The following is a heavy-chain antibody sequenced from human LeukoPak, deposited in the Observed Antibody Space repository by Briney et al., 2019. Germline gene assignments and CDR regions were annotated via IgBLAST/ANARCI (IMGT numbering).Heavy chain of an antibody. V-gene: IGHV3-15*01. CDR2: IKREVAGGAN. CDR3: TTSVNELKRTWERAHYMDV. CDR1: GFTFSSYG. D-gene: IGHD1-1*01. J-gene: IGHJ6*03. Sequence: PGGSLRLSCAASGFTFSSYGMHWVRQAPGKGLEGIGRIKREVAGGANDYAAPVKGRITISRDDSKNTLYLHMNSLKTEDTAVYYCTTSVNELKRTWERAHYMDVWGKGTTVTVSS.